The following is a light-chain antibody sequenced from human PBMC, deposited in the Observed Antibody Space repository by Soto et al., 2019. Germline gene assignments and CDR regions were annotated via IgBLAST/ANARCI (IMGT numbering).Light chain of an antibody. CDR2: TNN. J-gene: IGLJ3*02. CDR1: SSNIGRNT. V-gene: IGLV1-44*01. Sequence: QPVLTQPPSASGTPGQRVTISCSGSSSNIGRNTVSWYQQLPGTAPKHLIYTNNQRPSGVPDRFSGSKSGTSASLAISGLQSEDEADYFCLLWDDSLNGWVFGGGTKLTVL. CDR3: LLWDDSLNGWV.